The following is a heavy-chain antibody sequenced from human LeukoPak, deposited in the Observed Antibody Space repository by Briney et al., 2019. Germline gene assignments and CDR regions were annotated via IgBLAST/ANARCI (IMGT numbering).Heavy chain of an antibody. V-gene: IGHV1-46*01. CDR1: GYTFTSYY. D-gene: IGHD5-18*01. CDR3: ARDGVTDGMDV. J-gene: IGHJ6*02. Sequence: SVPVSCKASGYTFTSYYMNWVRQAPGQGLEWMGITNPSGGSTSYAQKFQERVAMTRDTSRSTVYMELSSLTSEDTAVYYCARDGVTDGMDVWGQGTTVTVSS. CDR2: TNPSGGST.